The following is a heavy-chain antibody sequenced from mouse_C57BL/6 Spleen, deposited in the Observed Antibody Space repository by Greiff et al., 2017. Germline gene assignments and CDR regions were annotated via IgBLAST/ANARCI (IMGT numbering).Heavy chain of an antibody. D-gene: IGHD2-1*01. Sequence: QVQLQQSGPELVRPGASVKISCKAPGYTFTSYCMKWVRQSPGQGLEWIGEIFPGSGSTYYNEKFKGKATLTVDTSSSTAYMQLSSLTSEDSAVYFCAYGNYDAMDYWGQGTSVTVSS. CDR3: AYGNYDAMDY. CDR1: GYTFTSYC. V-gene: IGHV1-56*01. J-gene: IGHJ4*01. CDR2: IFPGSGST.